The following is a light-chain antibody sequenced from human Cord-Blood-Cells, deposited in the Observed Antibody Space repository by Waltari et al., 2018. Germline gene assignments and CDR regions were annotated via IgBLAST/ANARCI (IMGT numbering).Light chain of an antibody. J-gene: IGKJ2*01. CDR3: QQSYSTPYP. CDR1: QSISSY. CDR2: AAS. V-gene: IGKV1-39*01. Sequence: DIQMTQSPSSLSASVGDRVTITCRASQSISSYLNWYQQKPGKAPKLPIYAASSLQSGVPSSFSGSGSETDFTLTISSLQPEDFATYYCQQSYSTPYPFGQGTKLEIK.